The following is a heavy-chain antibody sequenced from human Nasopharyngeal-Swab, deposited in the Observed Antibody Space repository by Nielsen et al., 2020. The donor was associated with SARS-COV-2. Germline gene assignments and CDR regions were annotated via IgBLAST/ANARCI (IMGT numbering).Heavy chain of an antibody. CDR2: INHSGST. V-gene: IGHV4-34*01. J-gene: IGHJ6*02. CDR3: ANSPLWFGEPEHGMDV. D-gene: IGHD3-10*01. Sequence: RQAPGKGLEWIGEINHSGSTNYNPSLKSRVTISVDTSKNQFSLKLSSVTAADTAVYYCANSPLWFGEPEHGMDVWGQGTTVTVSS.